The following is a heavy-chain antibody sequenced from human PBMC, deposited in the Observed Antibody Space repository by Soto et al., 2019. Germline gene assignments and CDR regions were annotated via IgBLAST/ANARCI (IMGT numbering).Heavy chain of an antibody. CDR3: ARDASYYSLWSGYYPSRNGMDV. CDR1: GFTFSSFG. V-gene: IGHV3-33*01. J-gene: IGHJ6*02. Sequence: QVQVVESGGGVVQPGRSLRLSCAASGFTFSSFGMHWVRQAPGKGLEWVSLIWYDGSKKSYGDSVKGRFTISRANSRNTVYLQMNSLRADDTAVYYCARDASYYSLWSGYYPSRNGMDVWGQGTMVTVSS. CDR2: IWYDGSKK. D-gene: IGHD3-3*01.